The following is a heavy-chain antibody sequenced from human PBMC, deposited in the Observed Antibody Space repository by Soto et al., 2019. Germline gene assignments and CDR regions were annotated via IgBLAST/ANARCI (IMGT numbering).Heavy chain of an antibody. CDR2: ISYDGAEK. CDR3: ARDYNDGRGRYDY. D-gene: IGHD3-22*01. J-gene: IGHJ4*02. CDR1: GIKFSVFA. Sequence: QVQLVESGGGVVQPGRSLTLSCAASGIKFSVFAMHWVRQAPGKGLEWVAFISYDGAEKDYADSAKGRLTISRDNSKNTLYLQMNSLRPEDTAMYYCARDYNDGRGRYDYWGQGTLVTVST. V-gene: IGHV3-30-3*01.